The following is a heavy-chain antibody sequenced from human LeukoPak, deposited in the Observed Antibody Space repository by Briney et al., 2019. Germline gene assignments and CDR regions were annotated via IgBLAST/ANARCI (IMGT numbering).Heavy chain of an antibody. Sequence: GGSLRLSCAASGFTFSSYGMHWVRQAPGKGLEWVAFIRYDGSNKYYADSVKGRFTISRDNSKNMIYLEMSSLKAEDTAVYYCAKERSLEIAVAGTIFDYWGQGTLVTVSS. D-gene: IGHD6-19*01. V-gene: IGHV3-30*02. CDR1: GFTFSSYG. CDR2: IRYDGSNK. J-gene: IGHJ4*02. CDR3: AKERSLEIAVAGTIFDY.